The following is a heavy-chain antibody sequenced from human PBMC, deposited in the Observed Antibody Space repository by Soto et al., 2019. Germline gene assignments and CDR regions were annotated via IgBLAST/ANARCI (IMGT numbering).Heavy chain of an antibody. CDR3: AKVRYGKAALHY. V-gene: IGHV3-23*01. Sequence: EVQLLESGGGLVQPGGSLGLSCAASGSTLSSFPMSWFRRSPGKGLGWVSAISGRGGSTYYADSVKGRFTISRENSKNTLYLQMNSLRAEDTAVYYCAKVRYGKAALHYWGQGTLVTVSS. CDR1: GSTLSSFP. J-gene: IGHJ4*02. CDR2: ISGRGGST. D-gene: IGHD1-1*01.